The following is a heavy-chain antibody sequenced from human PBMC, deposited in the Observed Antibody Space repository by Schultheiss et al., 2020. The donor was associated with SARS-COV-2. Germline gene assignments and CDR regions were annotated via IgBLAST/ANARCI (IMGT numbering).Heavy chain of an antibody. CDR3: ARLTWTYVEGTECFDI. CDR1: SASISSHY. Sequence: SETLSLTCTISSASISSHYWSWIRQPPGKGLEWIAYVYSSGSTSYNPSLKSRVTISVDTSKNQFSLRLSSVTAADTAVYYCARLTWTYVEGTECFDIWGQGTMVTVSS. D-gene: IGHD1-1*01. CDR2: VYSSGST. J-gene: IGHJ3*02. V-gene: IGHV4-59*11.